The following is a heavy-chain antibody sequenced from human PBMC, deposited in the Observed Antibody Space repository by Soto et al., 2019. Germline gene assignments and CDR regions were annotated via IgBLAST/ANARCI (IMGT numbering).Heavy chain of an antibody. J-gene: IGHJ4*02. V-gene: IGHV3-30*18. CDR3: AKEVSSGCPDY. Sequence: QVQLVESGGGVVQPGRSLRLSCVASGFTFSDYGMHWVRQAPGKGLEWVAVISYDGSTQYDADSVKGRLTISRDNSKNTLYLQMNSLRAEDTAVYYCAKEVSSGCPDYWGQGTLVTVSS. D-gene: IGHD6-19*01. CDR2: ISYDGSTQ. CDR1: GFTFSDYG.